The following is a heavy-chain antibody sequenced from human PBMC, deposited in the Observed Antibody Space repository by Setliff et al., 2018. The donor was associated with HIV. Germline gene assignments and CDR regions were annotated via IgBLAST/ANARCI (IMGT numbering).Heavy chain of an antibody. Sequence: PGGSLRLSCAASGFSFRSYGMHWVRQAPGKGLDWVAIIWDDGSDKYYADSVKGRFTISRDNSKNTLYLQMNSLRAEDTAVYYCAREMGVSLISISQHYYYMDVWGNGTTVTVSS. CDR1: GFSFRSYG. CDR3: AREMGVSLISISQHYYYMDV. J-gene: IGHJ6*03. D-gene: IGHD2-21*01. V-gene: IGHV3-33*01. CDR2: IWDDGSDK.